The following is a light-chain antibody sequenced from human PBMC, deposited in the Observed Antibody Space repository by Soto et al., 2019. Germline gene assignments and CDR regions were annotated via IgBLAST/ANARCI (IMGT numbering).Light chain of an antibody. CDR2: AAS. CDR3: QQYNSYWT. V-gene: IGKV3D-15*01. J-gene: IGKJ1*01. CDR1: QSVSSSY. Sequence: EIAMTQSPDTLSVSPGDRATLSCRASQSVSSSYLAWYQQKPGQAPRLFIYAASIRATGIPDRFSGSGSGTEFTLTISSLQPDDFATYYCQQYNSYWTFGRGTKVDIK.